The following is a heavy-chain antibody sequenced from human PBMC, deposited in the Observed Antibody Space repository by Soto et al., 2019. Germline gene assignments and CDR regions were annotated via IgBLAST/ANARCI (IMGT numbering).Heavy chain of an antibody. CDR1: GYTFGSYW. V-gene: IGHV5-51*01. J-gene: IGHJ3*02. CDR3: ARTYDSSGGDAFDI. CDR2: IYPRDSET. D-gene: IGHD3-22*01. Sequence: GESLKISCQGSGYTFGSYWIGWVRQMPGKGLQWMGIIYPRDSETRYSPSFQGQVTISADKSISTAYLQWSSLKASDTAMYYCARTYDSSGGDAFDIWGQGTMVTVSS.